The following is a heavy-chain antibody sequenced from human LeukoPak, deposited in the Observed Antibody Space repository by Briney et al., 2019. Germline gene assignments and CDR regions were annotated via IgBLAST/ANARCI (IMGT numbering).Heavy chain of an antibody. D-gene: IGHD6-6*01. CDR1: GFTFSSYG. V-gene: IGHV3-30*18. Sequence: GGSLRLSCAASGFTFSSYGMHWVRQAPGKGLEWVAVISYDGSNKYYADSVKGRFTISRDNSKNTLYLQMNSLRAEDTAVYYCAKDLALDSSSYPAFDYWGQGTLVTVSS. J-gene: IGHJ4*02. CDR2: ISYDGSNK. CDR3: AKDLALDSSSYPAFDY.